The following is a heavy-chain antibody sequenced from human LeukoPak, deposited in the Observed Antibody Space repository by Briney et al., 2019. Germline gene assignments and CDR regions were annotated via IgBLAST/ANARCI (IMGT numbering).Heavy chain of an antibody. Sequence: ASVKVSCKASGYTFTSYYMHWVRQAPGPGLEWMGIINPSGGSTSYAQKFQGRVTMTRDMSTSTVNMELSSLRSEDTAVYSCARAPVGTAAGAYFDYWGQGTLVTVSS. CDR2: INPSGGST. J-gene: IGHJ4*02. V-gene: IGHV1-46*01. CDR1: GYTFTSYY. CDR3: ARAPVGTAAGAYFDY. D-gene: IGHD6-13*01.